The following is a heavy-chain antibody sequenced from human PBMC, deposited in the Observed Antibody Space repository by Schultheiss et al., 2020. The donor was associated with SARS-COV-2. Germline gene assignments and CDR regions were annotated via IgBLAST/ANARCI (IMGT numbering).Heavy chain of an antibody. CDR2: INPNSGGT. CDR3: ERVVPEEAFDY. CDR1: GYTFTSYD. J-gene: IGHJ4*02. V-gene: IGHV1-2*02. Sequence: GESLKISCKASGYTFTSYDINWVRQATGQGLEWMGWINPNSGGTNYAQKFQGRVTMTRDTSISTAYMELSRLRSDDTAVYYCERVVPEEAFDYWGQGTLVTVSS. D-gene: IGHD2-2*01.